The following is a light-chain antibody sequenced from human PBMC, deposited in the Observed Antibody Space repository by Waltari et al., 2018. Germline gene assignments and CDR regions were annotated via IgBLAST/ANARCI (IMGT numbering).Light chain of an antibody. CDR3: QQLNNYPVT. CDR1: QSVSSS. V-gene: IGKV3-15*01. Sequence: EVVMTQSPATLSVSPGERATLSCRASQSVSSSLAWYQQKPGQAPRLLIYGASSRATGIPARFSGSGFGTDFTLTIRSLQPEDFATYYCQQLNNYPVTFGQGTRLDIK. J-gene: IGKJ5*01. CDR2: GAS.